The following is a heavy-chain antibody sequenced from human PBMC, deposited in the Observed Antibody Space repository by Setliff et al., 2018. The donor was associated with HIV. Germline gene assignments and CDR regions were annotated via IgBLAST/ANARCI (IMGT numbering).Heavy chain of an antibody. J-gene: IGHJ6*03. CDR2: MNPNSANT. V-gene: IGHV1-8*02. D-gene: IGHD7-27*01. CDR1: GYTFTGYY. Sequence: ASVKVSCKASGYTFTGYYIHWVRQATGQGLEWMGWMNPNSANTGYAQKFQGRVTMTRDTSTSTAYMELSSLRSEDTAVYYCTRGADYLGIPSYYYYYMDVWGKGTTVTVSS. CDR3: TRGADYLGIPSYYYYYMDV.